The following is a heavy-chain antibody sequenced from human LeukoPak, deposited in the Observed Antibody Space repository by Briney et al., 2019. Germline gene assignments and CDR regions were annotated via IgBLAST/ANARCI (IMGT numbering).Heavy chain of an antibody. CDR3: ARAFSSSPDDHFDY. D-gene: IGHD6-6*01. V-gene: IGHV3-23*01. CDR1: GFTFSTYA. Sequence: PGGSLRLSCVASGFTFSTYAMSWVRQAPGKGLEWVSSITSSGGTTFYPDSVKGRFTISRDNSKNTLYLQVNSLRAEDTAVYYCARAFSSSPDDHFDYWGQGTLVTVSS. CDR2: ITSSGGTT. J-gene: IGHJ4*02.